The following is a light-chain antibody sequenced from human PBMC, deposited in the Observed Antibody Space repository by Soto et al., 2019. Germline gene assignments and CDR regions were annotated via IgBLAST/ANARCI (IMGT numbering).Light chain of an antibody. Sequence: DIVLTQSPATLSLSPGERATLSCRSSQRVSSYLDGHPQQPGQAPRFLIYDASSRATGIPARFSGRGSGTDVSRTISRLEPEDFAVYYCQQYGDSPWTFGQGTEVDIK. V-gene: IGKV3-20*01. CDR2: DAS. CDR3: QQYGDSPWT. CDR1: QRVSSY. J-gene: IGKJ1*01.